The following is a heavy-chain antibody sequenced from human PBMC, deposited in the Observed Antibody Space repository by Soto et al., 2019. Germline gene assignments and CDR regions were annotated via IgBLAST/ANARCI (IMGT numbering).Heavy chain of an antibody. V-gene: IGHV1-69*10. CDR3: ARLYYDFWSGYYAFDI. CDR2: IIPILGIA. Sequence: ASVKVSCKASGGTFSSYAISWVRQAPGQGLEWMGGIIPILGIANYAQKFQGRVTITADKSTSTAYMELSSLRSEDTAVYYCARLYYDFWSGYYAFDIWGQGTMVTVSS. CDR1: GGTFSSYA. D-gene: IGHD3-3*01. J-gene: IGHJ3*02.